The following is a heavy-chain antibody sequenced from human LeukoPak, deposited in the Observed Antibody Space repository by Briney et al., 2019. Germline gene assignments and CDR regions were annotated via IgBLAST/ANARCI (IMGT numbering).Heavy chain of an antibody. CDR2: IIPILGIA. V-gene: IGHV1-69*04. D-gene: IGHD2-15*01. Sequence: SVKVRCKASGGTFSSYAISWLRQAPGQGLEWMGRIIPILGIANYAQKFQGRVTITADKSTSTAYMELSSLRSEDTAVYYCARDLDPYCSGGSCGFYYFDYWGQGTLVTVSS. J-gene: IGHJ4*02. CDR1: GGTFSSYA. CDR3: ARDLDPYCSGGSCGFYYFDY.